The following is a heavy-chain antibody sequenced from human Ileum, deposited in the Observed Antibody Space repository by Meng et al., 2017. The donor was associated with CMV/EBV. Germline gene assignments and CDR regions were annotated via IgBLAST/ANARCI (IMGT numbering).Heavy chain of an antibody. J-gene: IGHJ6*02. CDR1: GFDLDDFA. CDR3: AKDVGAYAGFET. D-gene: IGHD3-9*01. CDR2: ISWNSDRL. V-gene: IGHV3-9*01. Sequence: GGSRLSCVGSGFDLDDFAMHWVRQVPGKGLEWVSSISWNSDRLDYAGPVKGRFTISRDNAKNSLFVQMSSLKPEDTALYYCAKDVGAYAGFETWGQGTAVTVSS.